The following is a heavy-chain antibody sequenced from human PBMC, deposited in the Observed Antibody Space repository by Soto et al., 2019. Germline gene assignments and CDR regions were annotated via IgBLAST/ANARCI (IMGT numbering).Heavy chain of an antibody. CDR3: ARAGDYYDSSGYGPLKYYFDY. Sequence: ASVKVSCKASGGTFSSYAISWVRQAPGQGLEWMGGIIPIFGTANYAQKFQGRVTITADESTSTAYMELSSLRSEDTAVYYCARAGDYYDSSGYGPLKYYFDYWGQGTLVTVSS. V-gene: IGHV1-69*13. J-gene: IGHJ4*02. D-gene: IGHD3-22*01. CDR2: IIPIFGTA. CDR1: GGTFSSYA.